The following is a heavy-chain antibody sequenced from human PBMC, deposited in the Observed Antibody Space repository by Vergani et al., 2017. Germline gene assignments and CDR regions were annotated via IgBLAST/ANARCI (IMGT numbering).Heavy chain of an antibody. CDR1: GFTFSTYA. Sequence: QVQLVESGGGVVQPGRSLRLSCTSSGFTFSTYAMHWVRQAPGKGLEWVAIIYYDGSKKYYADSVKGRFTISSANSRNTLDLLMSSLRAEDTAIYYCVGEGSYCGSTTCRNPSYVYYYHMDVWGEGTTVTVSS. D-gene: IGHD2-21*01. J-gene: IGHJ6*03. CDR3: VGEGSYCGSTTCRNPSYVYYYHMDV. CDR2: IYYDGSKK. V-gene: IGHV3-33*01.